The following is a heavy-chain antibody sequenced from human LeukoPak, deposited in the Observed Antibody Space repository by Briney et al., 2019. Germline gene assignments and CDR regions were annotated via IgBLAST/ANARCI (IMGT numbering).Heavy chain of an antibody. V-gene: IGHV3-23*01. CDR3: AKVLWSDAFDI. D-gene: IGHD3-10*01. CDR1: GFTFSSYA. Sequence: PGGALRLSCAASGFTFSSYAMSWVRQAPGKGREWVSAISGSGGSEYYADSVKGRFTIFRDNSKNTLYLQMNSLRAEDTAVYYCAKVLWSDAFDIRGQGTMVTVSS. J-gene: IGHJ3*02. CDR2: ISGSGGSE.